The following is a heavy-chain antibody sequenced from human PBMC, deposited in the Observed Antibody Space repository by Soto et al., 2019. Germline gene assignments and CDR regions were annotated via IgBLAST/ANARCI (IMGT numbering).Heavy chain of an antibody. CDR3: AREVVTTPFRNYYGMDV. Sequence: QVQLVQSGAEVKKPGASARVSCKASGYTFTTYGMHWVRQAPGQRLEWMGWINGGNGNTAYSQKLQGRVSIIRDTSASTAYMELSSLRSEDTAVYYCAREVVTTPFRNYYGMDVWGQGTTVTVSS. J-gene: IGHJ6*02. V-gene: IGHV1-3*01. D-gene: IGHD4-17*01. CDR1: GYTFTTYG. CDR2: INGGNGNT.